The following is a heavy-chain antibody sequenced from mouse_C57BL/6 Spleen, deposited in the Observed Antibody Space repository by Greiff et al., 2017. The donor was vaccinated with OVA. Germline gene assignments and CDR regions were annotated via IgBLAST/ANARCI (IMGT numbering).Heavy chain of an antibody. V-gene: IGHV1-55*01. CDR3: AVEGYDYDRLGY. Sequence: QVQLQQPGAELVKPGASVKMSCKASGYTFTSYWITWVKQRPGQGLEWIGDIYPGSGSTNYNEKFKGKATLTVDTSSSPAYMQLSSLKSEDSAVYYCAVEGYDYDRLGYWGQSTTRTVSS. J-gene: IGHJ2*01. CDR1: GYTFTSYW. CDR2: IYPGSGST. D-gene: IGHD2-4*01.